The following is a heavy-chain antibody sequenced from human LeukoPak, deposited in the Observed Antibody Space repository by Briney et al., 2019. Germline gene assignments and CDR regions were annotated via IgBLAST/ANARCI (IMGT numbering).Heavy chain of an antibody. CDR3: ARGVTSSSSWTTGDY. J-gene: IGHJ4*02. Sequence: PGGSLRLSCAASGFTFSSYSMNWVRQAPGKGLEWVSSISSSSSYIYYADSVKGRFTISRDNAKNSLYLQMNSLRAEDTAVYYCARGVTSSSSWTTGDYWGQGTLVTVSS. CDR2: ISSSSSYI. D-gene: IGHD6-6*01. CDR1: GFTFSSYS. V-gene: IGHV3-21*01.